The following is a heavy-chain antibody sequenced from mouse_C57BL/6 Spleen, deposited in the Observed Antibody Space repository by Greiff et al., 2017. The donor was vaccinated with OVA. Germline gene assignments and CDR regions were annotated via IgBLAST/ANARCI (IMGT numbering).Heavy chain of an antibody. CDR2: IYPGDGDS. CDR1: GYAFSSSW. J-gene: IGHJ4*01. Sequence: QVQLKQSGPELVKPGASVKISCKASGYAFSSSWMNWVKQRPGKGLEWIGRIYPGDGDSNYNGKFKGKATLTADKSSSTAYMQLSSLTSEDSAVYFCARWYYGSFYAMDYWGQGTSVTVSS. D-gene: IGHD1-1*01. V-gene: IGHV1-82*01. CDR3: ARWYYGSFYAMDY.